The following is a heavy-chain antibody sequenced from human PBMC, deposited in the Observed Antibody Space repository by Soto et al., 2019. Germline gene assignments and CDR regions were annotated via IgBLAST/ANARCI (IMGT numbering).Heavy chain of an antibody. CDR3: ARDLGFGEGGFDY. V-gene: IGHV3-21*01. J-gene: IGHJ4*02. CDR2: ISSSSSYI. CDR1: GFTFSSYS. D-gene: IGHD3-10*01. Sequence: GGSLRLSCAASGFTFSSYSMNWVRQAPGKGLEWVSSISSSSSYIYYADSVKGRFTISRDNAKNSLYLQMNSLRAEDTAVYYCARDLGFGEGGFDYWGQGTLVTVSS.